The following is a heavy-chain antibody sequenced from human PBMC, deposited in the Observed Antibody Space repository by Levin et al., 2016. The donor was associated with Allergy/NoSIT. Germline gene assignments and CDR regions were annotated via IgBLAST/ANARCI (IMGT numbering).Heavy chain of an antibody. J-gene: IGHJ6*02. Sequence: WVRQAPGQGLEWMGWINPNSGGTNYAQKFQGRVTMTRDTSISTAYMELSRLRSDDTAVYYCARDPSPALREYFGADQQDVWGQGTTVTVSS. CDR3: ARDPSPALREYFGADQQDV. CDR2: INPNSGGT. V-gene: IGHV1-2*02. D-gene: IGHD2/OR15-2a*01.